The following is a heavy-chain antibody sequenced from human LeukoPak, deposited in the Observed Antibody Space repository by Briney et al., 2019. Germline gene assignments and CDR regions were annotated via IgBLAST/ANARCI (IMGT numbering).Heavy chain of an antibody. V-gene: IGHV3-30*04. Sequence: GGSLRLSCAASGFTFSSYPMHWVRQAPGKGLEWVAIISTDGDDKFYAGSVKGRFTVSRDNSKNTLYLQMNSLRTEDTAVYYCARDKETLSTIDYWGQGSLVTVSS. CDR1: GFTFSSYP. J-gene: IGHJ4*02. D-gene: IGHD1-1*01. CDR3: ARDKETLSTIDY. CDR2: ISTDGDDK.